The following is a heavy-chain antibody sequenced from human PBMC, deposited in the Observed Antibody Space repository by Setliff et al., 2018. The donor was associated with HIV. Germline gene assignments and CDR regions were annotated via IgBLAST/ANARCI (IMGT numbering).Heavy chain of an antibody. V-gene: IGHV3-49*04. J-gene: IGHJ3*02. CDR2: IRSKAYGGTT. CDR1: GFNFGDYA. D-gene: IGHD6-19*01. Sequence: GGSLRLSCTTSGFNFGDYALSWVRQAPGEGLEWVTFIRSKAYGGTTEYAASVKGRFTVSRDDSKSIVYLQMKSLKTEDTGVYYCSRGRAVAGTPVAFDIRGQGTLVTVSS. CDR3: SRGRAVAGTPVAFDI.